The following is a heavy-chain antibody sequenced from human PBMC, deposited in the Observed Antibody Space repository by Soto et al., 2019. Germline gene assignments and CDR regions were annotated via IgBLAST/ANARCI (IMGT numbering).Heavy chain of an antibody. Sequence: PGGSLRHSCAASGATCISYAMHWVRQAPGKGLEWVAVISYDGSNKYYADPVKGRFTISRDNSKNTLYLQMNSLRAEDTAVYYCARPRTTIRGADGMDVWGQGTTVTVSS. CDR1: GATCISYA. D-gene: IGHD5-12*01. V-gene: IGHV3-30-3*01. CDR2: ISYDGSNK. CDR3: ARPRTTIRGADGMDV. J-gene: IGHJ6*02.